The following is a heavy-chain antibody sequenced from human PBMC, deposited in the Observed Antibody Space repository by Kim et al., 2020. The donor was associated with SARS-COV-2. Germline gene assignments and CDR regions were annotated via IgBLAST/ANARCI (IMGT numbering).Heavy chain of an antibody. V-gene: IGHV3-33*01. CDR3: AREYSSSPGDY. J-gene: IGHJ4*02. D-gene: IGHD6-6*01. CDR2: K. Sequence: KYYADTGKGRFTVSRDNSKNTLYLQMNSLRAEDTAVYYCAREYSSSPGDYWGQGTLVTVSS.